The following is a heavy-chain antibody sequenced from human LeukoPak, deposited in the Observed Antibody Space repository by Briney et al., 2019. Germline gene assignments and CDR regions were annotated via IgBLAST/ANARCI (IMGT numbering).Heavy chain of an antibody. V-gene: IGHV4-39*07. Sequence: SETLSLTCTVSRGSISGSSYYWGWLRQPPGKGLEWSGSIYYSGSNYYSPSLKRRVTISVDTSKTQFSLNLRSVTAAYTAVYYCARWGEYYDVLTGYSPYNWFDPWGQGTLVTVSS. CDR1: RGSISGSSYY. J-gene: IGHJ5*02. CDR3: ARWGEYYDVLTGYSPYNWFDP. CDR2: IYYSGSN. D-gene: IGHD3-9*01.